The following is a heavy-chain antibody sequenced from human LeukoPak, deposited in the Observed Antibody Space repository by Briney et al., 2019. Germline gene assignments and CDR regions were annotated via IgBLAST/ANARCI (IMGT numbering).Heavy chain of an antibody. V-gene: IGHV3-7*01. CDR2: INQGGSVK. D-gene: IGHD5-18*01. CDR1: GFSFRDFW. J-gene: IGHJ4*02. Sequence: PGGSLRLSCAASGFSFRDFWMTWVRQAPGKGLEWVANINQGGSVKYYVDSVKGRFTISRDDAESSLYVQMNSLRDEDTAVFYCAKDEGYSYGPYWGQGTLVTVSS. CDR3: AKDEGYSYGPY.